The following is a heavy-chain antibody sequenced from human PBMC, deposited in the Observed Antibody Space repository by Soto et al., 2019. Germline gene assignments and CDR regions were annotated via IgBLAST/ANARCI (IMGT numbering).Heavy chain of an antibody. D-gene: IGHD4-17*01. J-gene: IGHJ4*02. Sequence: SAKVSSKAPRGTFSSYARSWVRQAHGQGLEWMGGIIPIFGTANYAQKFQGRVTITADESTSTAYMELSSLRSEDTAVYYCARVAHDYGDYFFDYWGQGTLVTVSS. CDR2: IIPIFGTA. CDR3: ARVAHDYGDYFFDY. CDR1: RGTFSSYA. V-gene: IGHV1-69*13.